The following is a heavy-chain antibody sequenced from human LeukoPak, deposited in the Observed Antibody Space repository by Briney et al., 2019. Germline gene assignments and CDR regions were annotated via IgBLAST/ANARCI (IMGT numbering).Heavy chain of an antibody. CDR1: GYTFTGYY. CDR3: ARALGINWFDP. Sequence: RASVKVSCKASGYTFTGYYLHWVRQAPGQGLECMGWINPNTGGTNYAQKFQGRVTMTRDTSISTAYMELSSLRSDDTAVYYCARALGINWFDPWGQGTLVTVSS. CDR2: INPNTGGT. D-gene: IGHD1-14*01. J-gene: IGHJ5*02. V-gene: IGHV1-2*02.